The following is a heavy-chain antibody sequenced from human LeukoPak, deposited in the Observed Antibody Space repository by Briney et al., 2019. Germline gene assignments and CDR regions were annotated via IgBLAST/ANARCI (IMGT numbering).Heavy chain of an antibody. D-gene: IGHD3-10*01. CDR1: GGSISSSSYY. V-gene: IGHV4-39*07. Sequence: SSETLSLTCTVSGGSISSSSYYWGWIRQPPGKGLEWIGSIYYSGSTNYNPSLKSRVTISVDTSKNQFSLKLSSVTAADTAVYYCARRAARYGSGSYYIRQLYYYYYMDVWGKGTTVTISS. J-gene: IGHJ6*03. CDR2: IYYSGST. CDR3: ARRAARYGSGSYYIRQLYYYYYMDV.